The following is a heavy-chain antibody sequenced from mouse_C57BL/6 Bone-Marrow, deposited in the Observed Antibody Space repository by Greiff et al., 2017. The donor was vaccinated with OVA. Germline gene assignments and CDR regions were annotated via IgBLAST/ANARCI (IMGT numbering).Heavy chain of an antibody. Sequence: VQLQQSGAELMKPGASVKLSCKATGFTFTGYWLEWVKQRPGHGLEWIGEVLPGSGSTNYNEKFKGKATFTADTSSNTAYMQLSSLTTEDSAIYYCASCSKVYAMGYWGQGTSVTVSS. CDR2: VLPGSGST. CDR1: GFTFTGYW. D-gene: IGHD2-10*02. V-gene: IGHV1-9*01. CDR3: ASCSKVYAMGY. J-gene: IGHJ4*01.